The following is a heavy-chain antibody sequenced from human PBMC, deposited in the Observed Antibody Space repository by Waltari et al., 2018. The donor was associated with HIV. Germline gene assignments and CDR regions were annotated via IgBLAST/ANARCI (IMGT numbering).Heavy chain of an antibody. CDR2: FDSAEGKT. Sequence: QVQLVQPGAEVKRPGASVIVSCKVSGYILTELSIHWLRQAPGKGLGWVGSFDSAEGKTRNAEAVQGRVTMTEDTSTDTAYMEVSSLRSEDTAMYYCATARQWLVHSGMDVWGQGTTVTVSS. V-gene: IGHV1-24*01. J-gene: IGHJ6*02. CDR3: ATARQWLVHSGMDV. CDR1: GYILTELS. D-gene: IGHD6-19*01.